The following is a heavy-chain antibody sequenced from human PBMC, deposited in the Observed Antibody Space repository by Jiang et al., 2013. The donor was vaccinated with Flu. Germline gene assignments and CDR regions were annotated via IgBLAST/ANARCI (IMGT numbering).Heavy chain of an antibody. CDR1: GGSISSSSYY. CDR2: IYYSGST. J-gene: IGHJ5*02. Sequence: PGLVKPSETLSLTCTVSGGSISSSSYYWGWIRQPPGKGLEWIGSIYYSGSTYYNPSLKSRVTISVDTSKNQFSLKLSSVTAADTAVYYCASLPLRYYDSSGYWFDPWGQGTLVTVSS. V-gene: IGHV4-39*01. CDR3: ASLPLRYYDSSGYWFDP. D-gene: IGHD3-22*01.